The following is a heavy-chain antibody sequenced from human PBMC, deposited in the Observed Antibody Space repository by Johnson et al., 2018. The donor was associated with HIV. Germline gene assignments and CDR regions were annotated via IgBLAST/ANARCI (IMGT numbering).Heavy chain of an antibody. Sequence: QVLLVESGGGVVQPGRSLRLSCAASGFTFSSYAMHWVRQAPGKGLEWVAVIWYDGSNKYYADSVKGRFTISRDNSKNTLYLQMNSLRAEDTAVYYCASDWGSRHAFDIWGQGTMVTVSA. D-gene: IGHD7-27*01. V-gene: IGHV3-30*04. CDR3: ASDWGSRHAFDI. J-gene: IGHJ3*02. CDR2: IWYDGSNK. CDR1: GFTFSSYA.